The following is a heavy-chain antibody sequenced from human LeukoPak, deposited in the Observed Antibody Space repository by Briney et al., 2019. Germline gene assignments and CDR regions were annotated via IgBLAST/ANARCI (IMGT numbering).Heavy chain of an antibody. CDR1: GYSISSGYY. J-gene: IGHJ4*02. V-gene: IGHV4-38-2*02. CDR2: IYHSGST. Sequence: PSETLSLTCIVSGYSISSGYYWGWIRQPPGKGLEWIGSIYHSGSTNYNPSLKSRVTISVDTSKNQFSLKLSSVTAADTAVYYCVRARGATTDYWGQGTLVTVSS. D-gene: IGHD4/OR15-4a*01. CDR3: VRARGATTDY.